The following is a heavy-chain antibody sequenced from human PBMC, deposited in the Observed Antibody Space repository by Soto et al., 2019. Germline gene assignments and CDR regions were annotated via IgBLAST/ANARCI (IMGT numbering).Heavy chain of an antibody. V-gene: IGHV3-11*01. Sequence: PGGSLRLSCAASGFTFSDYYMSWIRQAPGKGLEWVSYISSSGSTTYYADSVKGRFTISRDNAKNSLYLQMNSLRAEDTAVYYCARSHLYYDSSGYPDYWGQGTLVTVSS. CDR3: ARSHLYYDSSGYPDY. CDR1: GFTFSDYY. D-gene: IGHD3-22*01. CDR2: ISSSGSTT. J-gene: IGHJ4*02.